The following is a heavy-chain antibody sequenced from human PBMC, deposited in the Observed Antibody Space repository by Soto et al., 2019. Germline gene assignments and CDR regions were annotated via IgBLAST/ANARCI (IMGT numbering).Heavy chain of an antibody. CDR3: ARDYDHSGYWDY. D-gene: IGHD3-22*01. Sequence: EVQLVESGGGLVQPGGSLRLSCAASGFTFRDHYMDWVRQAPGKGLEWVGRTRNKANSYTTEYAASVKGRFTISRDDSKNSLYLQMNSLKTEDTAVYYCARDYDHSGYWDYWGQGTLVTVSS. CDR2: TRNKANSYTT. J-gene: IGHJ4*02. CDR1: GFTFRDHY. V-gene: IGHV3-72*01.